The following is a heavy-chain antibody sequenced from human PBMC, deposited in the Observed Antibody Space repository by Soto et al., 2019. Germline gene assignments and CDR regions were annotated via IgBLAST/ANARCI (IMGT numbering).Heavy chain of an antibody. CDR2: IYYSGST. V-gene: IGHV4-39*01. D-gene: IGHD1-26*01. J-gene: IGHJ4*02. CDR1: GGSISNFF. CDR3: ARHGTYYPFDY. Sequence: PSETLSLTCTVSGGSISNFFWGWIRQPPGKGLEWIGSIYYSGSTYYNSSLKSRGTISVDTSENQFSLKLTSVTAADTAVYYCARHGTYYPFDYWGQGALVTVSS.